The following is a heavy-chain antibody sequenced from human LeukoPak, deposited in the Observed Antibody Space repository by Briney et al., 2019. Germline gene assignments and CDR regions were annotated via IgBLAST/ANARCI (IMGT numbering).Heavy chain of an antibody. CDR3: ARDRRVVVPAATYYYGMEV. J-gene: IGHJ6*02. CDR1: GYTFTSYY. Sequence: GASVKVSCKASGYTFTSYYMHWVRQAPGQGLEWMGIINPSGGSTSYAQKFQGRVTMTRDTSTSTVYMELSSLRSEDTAVYYCARDRRVVVPAATYYYGMEVWGQGATVTVSS. CDR2: INPSGGST. V-gene: IGHV1-46*01. D-gene: IGHD2-2*01.